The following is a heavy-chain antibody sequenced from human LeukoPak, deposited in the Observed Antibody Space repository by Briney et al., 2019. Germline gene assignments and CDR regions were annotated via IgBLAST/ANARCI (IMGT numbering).Heavy chain of an antibody. CDR1: GGSISSYY. J-gene: IGHJ4*02. D-gene: IGHD6-13*01. CDR2: IYYSGST. V-gene: IGHV4-59*01. CDR3: AREWKQQPAIDY. Sequence: SETLSLTCTVSGGSISSYYWSWIRQPPGKGLEWIGYIYYSGSTNYNPSLKSRVTISVDTSKNQFSLKVTSVTAADTAVYYCAREWKQQPAIDYWGQGTLVTVSS.